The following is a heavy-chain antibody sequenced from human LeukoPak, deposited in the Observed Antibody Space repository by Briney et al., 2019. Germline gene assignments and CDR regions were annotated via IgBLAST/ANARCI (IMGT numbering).Heavy chain of an antibody. V-gene: IGHV3-23*01. J-gene: IGHJ4*02. D-gene: IGHD2-2*03. CDR1: VFTFSSYT. CDR2: ISCGGANT. Sequence: GGSLRLSCTASVFTFSSYTISWVRRARGKGVKCVSTISCGGANTDYADSVQGRFTVSRDDYKNTLYLQMNSMRAGDTAVYYCAKDGGLWISAHWGDSWGRGTLVTVSS. CDR3: AKDGGLWISAHWGDS.